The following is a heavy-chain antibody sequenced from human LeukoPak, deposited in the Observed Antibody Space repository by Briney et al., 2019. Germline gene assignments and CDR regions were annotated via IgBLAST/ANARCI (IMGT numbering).Heavy chain of an antibody. CDR1: GYTFTSYG. CDR2: ISAYNSNT. D-gene: IGHD3-10*01. V-gene: IGHV1-18*01. Sequence: GASVKVSCKASGYTFTSYGISWVRRAPGQGLEWMGWISAYNSNTNYAQKLQGGVTMTTDTSTSTAYMELRSLRSDDTAVYYCAAYYYGSGSSGAFDYWGQGTLVTVSS. J-gene: IGHJ4*02. CDR3: AAYYYGSGSSGAFDY.